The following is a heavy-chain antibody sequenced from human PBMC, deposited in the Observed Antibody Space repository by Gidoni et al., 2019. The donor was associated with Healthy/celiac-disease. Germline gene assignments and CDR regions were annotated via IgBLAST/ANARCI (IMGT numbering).Heavy chain of an antibody. V-gene: IGHV4-59*01. J-gene: IGHJ4*02. CDR1: GGSISSYY. Sequence: QVQLQESGPGLVKPSESLSLTCTVAGGSISSYYWSWIRQPPGQGLEWIGYIYYGGSTNYNPSLKSRVTISVDTSKNQFSLKLSSVTAADTAVYYCARSLMITFGGVPLGYWGQGTLVTVSS. D-gene: IGHD3-16*01. CDR2: IYYGGST. CDR3: ARSLMITFGGVPLGY.